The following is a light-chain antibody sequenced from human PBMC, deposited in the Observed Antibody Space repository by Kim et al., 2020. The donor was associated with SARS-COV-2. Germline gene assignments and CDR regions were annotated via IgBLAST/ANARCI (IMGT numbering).Light chain of an antibody. CDR3: SSYTSISTYV. V-gene: IGLV2-18*02. J-gene: IGLJ1*01. CDR2: EVT. Sequence: GRSVAISCTGASSDVGRYNRVSWYQQPPGTAPKLMIYEVTKRPSGVPDRFSGSKSGNTASLTISGLQAEDEADYYCSSYTSISTYVFGPGTKVTVL. CDR1: SSDVGRYNR.